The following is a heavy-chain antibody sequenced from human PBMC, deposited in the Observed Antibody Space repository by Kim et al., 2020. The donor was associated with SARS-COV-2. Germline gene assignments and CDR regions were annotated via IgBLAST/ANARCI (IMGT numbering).Heavy chain of an antibody. CDR1: GYTFTSYG. J-gene: IGHJ1*01. Sequence: ASVKVSCKASGYTFTSYGISWVRQAPGQGLEWMGWISAYNGNTNYAQKLQGRVTMTTDTSTSTAYMELRSLRSDDTAVYYCARNEKGGSYHRGLLQHWGQGTLVTVSS. CDR2: ISAYNGNT. D-gene: IGHD1-26*01. V-gene: IGHV1-18*01. CDR3: ARNEKGGSYHRGLLQH.